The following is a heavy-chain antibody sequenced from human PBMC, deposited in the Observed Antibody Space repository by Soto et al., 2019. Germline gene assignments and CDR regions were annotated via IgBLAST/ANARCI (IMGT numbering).Heavy chain of an antibody. CDR2: ISANGQSI. V-gene: IGHV3-23*01. J-gene: IGHJ4*02. CDR1: GFTFTYYA. CDR3: AKDREYPRDQFHY. D-gene: IGHD2-2*01. Sequence: PVGSLRLSCTASGFTFTYYAFSWVRQAPGKGLEWVSAISANGQSIYYADSVGGRFTISRDNSKNTVFLHMDSLRAEDTAVYYCAKDREYPRDQFHYWGQGTLVTVSS.